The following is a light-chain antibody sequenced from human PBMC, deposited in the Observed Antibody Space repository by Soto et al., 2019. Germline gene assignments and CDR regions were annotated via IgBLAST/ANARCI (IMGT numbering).Light chain of an antibody. V-gene: IGKV1-33*01. CDR1: EDIRTS. Sequence: DIQMTQSPSSLSASVGARVSITCQASEDIRTSLSWFQHKPGRAPKLLIYGASYLETGVPSRFRGSGSGTDFTLTINSLQPDDIATYYCQHYNNLPPFTFGPGTIVDVK. CDR2: GAS. J-gene: IGKJ3*01. CDR3: QHYNNLPPFT.